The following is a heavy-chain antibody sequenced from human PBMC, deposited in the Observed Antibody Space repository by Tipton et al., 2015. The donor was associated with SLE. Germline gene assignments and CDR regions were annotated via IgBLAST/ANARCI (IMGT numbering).Heavy chain of an antibody. J-gene: IGHJ4*02. CDR1: GFTFSNYW. D-gene: IGHD2-8*02. Sequence: GSLRLSCAASGFTFSNYWMSWVRQAPGKGLEWVANIKEDGSEKSFVGSVRGRFDISRDNAKNLVYLQMNSLRAEDTAVYYCASNLVVFDSGWGQGTLVTVSS. V-gene: IGHV3-7*01. CDR2: IKEDGSEK. CDR3: ASNLVVFDSG.